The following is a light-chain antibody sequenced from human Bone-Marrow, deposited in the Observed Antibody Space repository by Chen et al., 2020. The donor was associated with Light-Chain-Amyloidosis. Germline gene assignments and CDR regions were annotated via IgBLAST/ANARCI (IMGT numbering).Light chain of an antibody. CDR2: GAS. Sequence: ELVSTQSPGTLSLSPGERATLSCRASQSISSSHLSWYQQKPGQAPRLVIYGASTRATGPPDRFSGSGSGTDFTLTISRLEPEDSAVYFCLQYGTSPPRTFGQGTTVEIK. CDR1: QSISSSH. V-gene: IGKV3-20*01. J-gene: IGKJ1*01. CDR3: LQYGTSPPRT.